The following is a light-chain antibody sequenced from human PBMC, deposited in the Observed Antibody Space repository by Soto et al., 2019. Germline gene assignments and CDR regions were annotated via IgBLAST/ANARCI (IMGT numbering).Light chain of an antibody. V-gene: IGKV3-15*01. J-gene: IGKJ2*01. CDR1: QSVTST. CDR2: GAS. CDR3: QHYNNWPPMYT. Sequence: EIVMTQSPATLSVSPGERATLSCRASQSVTSTLAWYQHKPGQAPRLLIYGASTRATGIPARFSGSGSGTESTLTITSLQSEDFAVYYCQHYNNWPPMYTFGQGTKLEIK.